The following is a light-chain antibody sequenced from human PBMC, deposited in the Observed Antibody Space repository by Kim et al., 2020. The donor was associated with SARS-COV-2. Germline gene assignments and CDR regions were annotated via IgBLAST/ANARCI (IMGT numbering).Light chain of an antibody. CDR1: QSVSTAY. CDR3: QQCQTTPLT. Sequence: EIVLTQSPGTLSLSPGERATLSCRASQSVSTAYLVWYQQKVGQAPRLLLYATSSRATGVPDRFSGSGSETEFSLTISGLEPDDFAVYYCQQCQTTPLTFGGGTKV. V-gene: IGKV3-20*01. CDR2: ATS. J-gene: IGKJ4*02.